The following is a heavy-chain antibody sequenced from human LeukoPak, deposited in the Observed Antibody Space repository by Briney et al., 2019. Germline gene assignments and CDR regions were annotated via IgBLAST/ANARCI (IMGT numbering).Heavy chain of an antibody. CDR1: GGTFSSYA. Sequence: ASVKVSCKASGGTFSSYAISWVRQAPGQGLEWMGGIIPIFGTANYAQKFQGRVTITTDESTSTAYMELSSLRSADTAVYYCGLYSGYDYYYYYYMDVWGKGTTVTVSS. D-gene: IGHD5-12*01. CDR3: GLYSGYDYYYYYYMDV. CDR2: IIPIFGTA. V-gene: IGHV1-69*05. J-gene: IGHJ6*03.